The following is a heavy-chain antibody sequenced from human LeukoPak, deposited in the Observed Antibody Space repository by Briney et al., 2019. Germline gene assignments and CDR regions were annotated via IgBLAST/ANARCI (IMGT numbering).Heavy chain of an antibody. Sequence: SETLSLTCTVSGGSISSSSYSWGWIRQPPGKGLEWIGSIYYSGSTYYNPSLKSRVTISVDTSKNQFSLKLSSVTAADTAVYYCARLIHPKTTVTTPPLWGRGTLVTVSS. V-gene: IGHV4-39*01. CDR3: ARLIHPKTTVTTPPL. D-gene: IGHD4-17*01. CDR2: IYYSGST. J-gene: IGHJ2*01. CDR1: GGSISSSSYS.